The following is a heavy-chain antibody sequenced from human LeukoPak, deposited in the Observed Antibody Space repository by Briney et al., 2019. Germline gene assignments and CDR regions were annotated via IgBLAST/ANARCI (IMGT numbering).Heavy chain of an antibody. D-gene: IGHD2-2*01. CDR1: GFTLSSYE. CDR2: ISSGGSTI. J-gene: IGHJ5*02. V-gene: IGHV3-48*03. CDR3: ARDTTIVVVPAAGRYNWFDP. Sequence: SGGSLRLSCAASGFTLSSYEMNWVRQAPGKGLEWVSYISSGGSTIYYADSVKGRFTISRDNAKNSLYLQMNSLRAEDTAVYYCARDTTIVVVPAAGRYNWFDPWGQGTMVTVSS.